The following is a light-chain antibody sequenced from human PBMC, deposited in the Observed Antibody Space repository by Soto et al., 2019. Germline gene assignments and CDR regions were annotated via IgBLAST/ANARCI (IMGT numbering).Light chain of an antibody. V-gene: IGLV2-11*01. J-gene: IGLJ1*01. CDR2: DVS. CDR1: SSDVGGYNH. CDR3: CSYAGSYVYV. Sequence: QSVLTQPRSVSGSPGQSVSISCTGTSSDVGGYNHVSWYQQHPGKAPKLMLHDVSKRPSGVPDRFSGSKSGNTASLTISGLQAEDEADYYYCSYAGSYVYVFGTGTKVTVL.